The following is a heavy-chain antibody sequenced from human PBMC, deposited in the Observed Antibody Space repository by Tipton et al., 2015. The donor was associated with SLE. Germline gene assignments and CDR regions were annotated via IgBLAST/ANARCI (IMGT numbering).Heavy chain of an antibody. J-gene: IGHJ4*01. CDR3: ARRMATIREFDY. V-gene: IGHV5-51*03. Sequence: QLVQSGEEVKKPGESLKISCKGSGYYFTAYWIGWVRQMPGKGLEWMGIIYPDDSDTRYSPSFQGQATISVDKSINTAFLQWSSLKASDTAMYYCARRMATIREFDYWGHGTPVTVSS. D-gene: IGHD5-24*01. CDR2: IYPDDSDT. CDR1: GYYFTAYW.